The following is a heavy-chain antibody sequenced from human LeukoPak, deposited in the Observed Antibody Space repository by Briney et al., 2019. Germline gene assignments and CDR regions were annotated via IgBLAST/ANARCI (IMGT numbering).Heavy chain of an antibody. Sequence: SGGSLRLSCAASGFTFSSYAMHWVRQAPGKGLEWVAFIRYDGSNKYYADSVKGRFTISRDNSKNTLYLQMNSLGAEDTAVYYCAKDTTPPKAGFDPWGQGTLVTVSS. CDR1: GFTFSSYA. CDR3: AKDTTPPKAGFDP. CDR2: IRYDGSNK. V-gene: IGHV3-30*02. D-gene: IGHD1-14*01. J-gene: IGHJ5*02.